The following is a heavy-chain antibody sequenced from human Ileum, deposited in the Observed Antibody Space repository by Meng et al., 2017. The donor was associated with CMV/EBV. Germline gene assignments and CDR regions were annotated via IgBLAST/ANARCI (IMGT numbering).Heavy chain of an antibody. D-gene: IGHD6-13*01. CDR3: ARGPYSSSWSSFDY. CDR2: IYTSGST. V-gene: IGHV4-4*07. Sequence: QDSGQCLVKPSATRSLTGTVSRGSIGSDYWSGIRQPAGKGLEWIGRIYTSGSTNYNPSLKSRVTMSVDTSKTQFSLKLSSVTAADTAVYYCARGPYSSSWSSFDYWGQGTLVTVSS. CDR1: RGSIGSDY. J-gene: IGHJ4*02.